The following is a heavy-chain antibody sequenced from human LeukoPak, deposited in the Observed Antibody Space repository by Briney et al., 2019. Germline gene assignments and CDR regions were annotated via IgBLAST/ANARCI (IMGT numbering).Heavy chain of an antibody. CDR2: IIPLFGTA. D-gene: IGHD2-2*01. CDR1: GGTFSSYA. V-gene: IGHV1-69*13. CDR3: ARGSLRGYCSSTSCPLNYYYYYGMDV. Sequence: ASVKVSCKASGGTFSSYAISWVRQAPGQGLEWMGGIIPLFGTANYAQKFQGRVTITADESTSTAYMELSSLRSEDTAVYYCARGSLRGYCSSTSCPLNYYYYYGMDVWGQGTTVTVSS. J-gene: IGHJ6*02.